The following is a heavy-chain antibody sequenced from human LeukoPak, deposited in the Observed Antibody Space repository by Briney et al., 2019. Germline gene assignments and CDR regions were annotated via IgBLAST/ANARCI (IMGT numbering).Heavy chain of an antibody. CDR3: ARRKSDAFDI. CDR1: GGSISSYY. Sequence: SETLSLTCTVSGGSISSYYWSWIREPPGKGLEWIGYIYYSGSTNYNPSLKSRVTISVDTSKNQFALKLSSVTAADTAVYYCARRKSDAFDIWGQGTMVTVSS. V-gene: IGHV4-59*08. CDR2: IYYSGST. J-gene: IGHJ3*02.